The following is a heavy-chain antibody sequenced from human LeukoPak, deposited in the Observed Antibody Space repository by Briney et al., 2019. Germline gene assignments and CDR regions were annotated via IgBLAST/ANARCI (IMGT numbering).Heavy chain of an antibody. CDR2: IIPIFGTA. Sequence: ASVKVSCKASGGTFSSYAISWVRQAPGQGLEWMGGIIPIFGTANYAQKFQGRVTITTDESTSTAYTELSSLRSEDTAVYYCANGRIAAAANWFDPWGQGTLVTVSS. CDR3: ANGRIAAAANWFDP. J-gene: IGHJ5*02. CDR1: GGTFSSYA. V-gene: IGHV1-69*05. D-gene: IGHD6-13*01.